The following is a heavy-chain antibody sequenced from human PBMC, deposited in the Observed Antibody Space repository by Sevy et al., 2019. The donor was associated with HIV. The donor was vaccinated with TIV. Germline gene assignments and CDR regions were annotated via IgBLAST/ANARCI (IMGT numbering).Heavy chain of an antibody. CDR2: ISVSGGRT. V-gene: IGHV3-23*01. D-gene: IGHD4-4*01. Sequence: GGSLRLSCAASGFTFTSYTMSWVRQAPGKGLEWVSDISVSGGRTYYSDSVKGRFTISRDNSKNTLSLQMSSLRAEDTALYYFAKLDYRHVNSAPIFDFWGRGTLATVSS. CDR3: AKLDYRHVNSAPIFDF. CDR1: GFTFTSYT. J-gene: IGHJ4*02.